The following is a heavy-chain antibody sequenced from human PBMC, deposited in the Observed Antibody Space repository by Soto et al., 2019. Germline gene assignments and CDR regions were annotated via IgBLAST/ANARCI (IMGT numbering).Heavy chain of an antibody. J-gene: IGHJ4*02. CDR1: GASIRSSISY. Sequence: SETLSLTCSVSGASIRSSISYWGWIRQSPGKGLDWIGSVYYSGLTHYNPSFRGRVTISVDTSKNQFSLKLSSVTAADTAVYYCARAGYCSGGSCFSLANDYWGQGTLVTVSS. D-gene: IGHD2-15*01. CDR3: ARAGYCSGGSCFSLANDY. V-gene: IGHV4-39*07. CDR2: VYYSGLT.